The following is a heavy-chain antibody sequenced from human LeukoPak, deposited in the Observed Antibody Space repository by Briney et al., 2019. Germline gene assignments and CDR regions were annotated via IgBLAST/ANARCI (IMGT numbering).Heavy chain of an antibody. J-gene: IGHJ4*02. CDR2: INHSGST. CDR1: GGSFSGYY. CDR3: ARAARYYYDSSGFDY. V-gene: IGHV4-34*01. D-gene: IGHD3-22*01. Sequence: PSETLSLTCAVYGGSFSGYYWSWTRQPPPQGLEWMGEINHSGSTNYNPSLKSRVTISVDTSKNQFSLKLSSVTAADTAVYYCARAARYYYDSSGFDYWGQGTLVTVSS.